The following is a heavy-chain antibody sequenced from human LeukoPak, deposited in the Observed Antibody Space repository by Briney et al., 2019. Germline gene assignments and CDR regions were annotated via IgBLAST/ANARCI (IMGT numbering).Heavy chain of an antibody. CDR2: FDPEDGET. CDR1: GYTLTELS. V-gene: IGHV1-24*01. Sequence: ASVKVSCKVSGYTLTELSMHWVRQAPGKGLEWIGGFDPEDGETIYAQKFRGRVTMTEDTSTDTAYMELSSLRSEDTAVYYCATVAGYSSSRTKYWFDPWGQGTLVTVSS. J-gene: IGHJ5*02. D-gene: IGHD6-13*01. CDR3: ATVAGYSSSRTKYWFDP.